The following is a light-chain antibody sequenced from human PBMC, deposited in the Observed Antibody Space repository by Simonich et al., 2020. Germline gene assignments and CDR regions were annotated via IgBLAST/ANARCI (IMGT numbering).Light chain of an antibody. CDR1: QSVSSY. CDR2: DAS. J-gene: IGKJ2*01. Sequence: EIVLTQSPATLSLSPGERATLSFRASQSVSSYLARYQQNPGQAPRLLIYDASNRATGIPARFSGSGSGTDFPLTISSLEPEDFAVYYCQQRSNWLVTFGQGTKLEIK. CDR3: QQRSNWLVT. V-gene: IGKV3-11*01.